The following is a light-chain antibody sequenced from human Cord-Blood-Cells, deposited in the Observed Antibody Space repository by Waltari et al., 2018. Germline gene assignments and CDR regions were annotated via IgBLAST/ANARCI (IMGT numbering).Light chain of an antibody. Sequence: DIQMTQSPSTLSASVGGRDTITCRASQSISSWLAWYQQKPGKAPKLLIYKASSLESGVPSRFSGSGSGTEFTLTISSLQPDDFATYYCQQYNSYSTFGQGTKLEIK. CDR3: QQYNSYST. CDR2: KAS. CDR1: QSISSW. J-gene: IGKJ2*01. V-gene: IGKV1-5*03.